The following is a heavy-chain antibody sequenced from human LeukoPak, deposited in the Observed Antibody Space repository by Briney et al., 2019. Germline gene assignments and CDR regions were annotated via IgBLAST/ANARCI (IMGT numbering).Heavy chain of an antibody. V-gene: IGHV3-30*02. Sequence: PGGSLRLSCAASGFTFSSYGMHWVRQAPGKGLEWVAFIRYDGSNKYYADSVKGRFTISRDNSKNTLYLQMNSLRAEDTAVYYCAKDPDDFWSGYYTYPHFDYWGQGTLVTVSS. D-gene: IGHD3-3*01. CDR1: GFTFSSYG. CDR3: AKDPDDFWSGYYTYPHFDY. J-gene: IGHJ4*02. CDR2: IRYDGSNK.